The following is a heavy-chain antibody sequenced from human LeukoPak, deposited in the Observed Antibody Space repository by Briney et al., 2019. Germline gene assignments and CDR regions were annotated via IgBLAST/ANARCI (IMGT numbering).Heavy chain of an antibody. CDR2: ISISSGTI. J-gene: IGHJ4*02. V-gene: IGHV3-48*04. Sequence: PGGSLRLSCAASGFTFDDYGMSWVRQAPGKGLEWVAYISISSGTIYYADSVKGRFSISRDNAKSSLDLQMNSLRAEDTAVYYCARVGDYDFWSGYSNVAPFDYWGQGTLVTVSS. CDR3: ARVGDYDFWSGYSNVAPFDY. CDR1: GFTFDDYG. D-gene: IGHD3-3*01.